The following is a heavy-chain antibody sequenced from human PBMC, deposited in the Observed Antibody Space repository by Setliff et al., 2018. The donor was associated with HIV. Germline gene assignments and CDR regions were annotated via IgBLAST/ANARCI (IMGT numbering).Heavy chain of an antibody. CDR2: VYYNGNT. V-gene: IGHV4-59*01. CDR3: ARDAPYCSSHSCSVRLFDY. CDR1: GGSISSDY. J-gene: IGHJ4*02. Sequence: PSETLSLTCTVSGGSISSDYWSWIRQPPGKGLEWIGYVYYNGNTNNNPSLRSRVTMSVDTSKNQFSLKLRSVTAADTAVYYCARDAPYCSSHSCSVRLFDYWGQGTLVTVSS. D-gene: IGHD2-2*01.